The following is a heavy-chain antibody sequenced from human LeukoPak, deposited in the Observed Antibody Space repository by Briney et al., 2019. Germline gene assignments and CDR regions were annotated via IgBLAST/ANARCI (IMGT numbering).Heavy chain of an antibody. CDR3: AKSHGDIVVVPAALDY. CDR1: GFTFSSYG. CDR2: ISYDGSNQ. Sequence: GGSLRLSCAASGFTFSSYGMHWVRQAPGKGLEWMSVISYDGSNQYYADSVKGRFTISRDNSKNTLYPQMNSLRAEDTAVYYCAKSHGDIVVVPAALDYWGQGTLVTVSS. J-gene: IGHJ4*02. D-gene: IGHD2-2*01. V-gene: IGHV3-30*18.